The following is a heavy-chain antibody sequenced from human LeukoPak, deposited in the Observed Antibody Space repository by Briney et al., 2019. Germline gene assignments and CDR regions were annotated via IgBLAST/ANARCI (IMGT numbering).Heavy chain of an antibody. CDR2: IRYDGNNK. CDR3: ARGPPVNWNDHWFDP. Sequence: GGSLRLSCAASGFTFSSYGMHWVRQAPGKGLEWVTFIRYDGNNKYYAGSVKGRFTISRDNSKNTLYLQMNSLRAEDTAVYYCARGPPVNWNDHWFDPWGQGTLVTVSS. D-gene: IGHD1-1*01. J-gene: IGHJ5*02. V-gene: IGHV3-30*02. CDR1: GFTFSSYG.